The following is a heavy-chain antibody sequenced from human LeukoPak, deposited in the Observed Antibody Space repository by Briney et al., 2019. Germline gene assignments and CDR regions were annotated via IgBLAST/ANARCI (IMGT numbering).Heavy chain of an antibody. D-gene: IGHD3-10*01. CDR1: GFNLIKNV. V-gene: IGHV3-23*01. CDR2: INNHDGNT. J-gene: IGHJ4*02. Sequence: PGGSLRLSCAASGFNLIKNVMTWVRQAPGKGLEWVSGINNHDGNTYNADSVKGRFFISRDDSKSTVYLQMNSLRAEDTAVYYCARDYYDSGSYGGISFDYWGQGTLVTVSS. CDR3: ARDYYDSGSYGGISFDY.